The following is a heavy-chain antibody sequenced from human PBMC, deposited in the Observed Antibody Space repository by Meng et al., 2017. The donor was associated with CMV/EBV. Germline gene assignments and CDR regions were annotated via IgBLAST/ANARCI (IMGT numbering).Heavy chain of an antibody. CDR1: AYNVTGYY. V-gene: IGHV1-2*02. D-gene: IGHD3-16*01. Sequence: HPVQLGAWVNKPGAAVKVSAKPSAYNVTGYYMHWVRQAPGQGLEWMGWINPNSGGTNYAQKFQGRVTMTRDTSISTAYMELSRLRSDDTAVYYCARHYDYDDYWGQGTLVTVSS. J-gene: IGHJ4*02. CDR3: ARHYDYDDY. CDR2: INPNSGGT.